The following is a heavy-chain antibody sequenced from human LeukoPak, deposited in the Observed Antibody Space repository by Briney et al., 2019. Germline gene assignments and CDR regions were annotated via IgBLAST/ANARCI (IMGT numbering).Heavy chain of an antibody. CDR2: IYTSGST. CDR1: GGSISSYY. CDR3: ARDGGGPYSSGWWTHWDPITDAFDI. D-gene: IGHD6-19*01. V-gene: IGHV4-4*07. Sequence: SETLSLTCTVSGGSISSYYWSWIRQPAGKGLEWIGRIYTSGSTNYNPSLKSRVTMSVDTSKNQFSLKLSSVTAADTAVYYCARDGGGPYSSGWWTHWDPITDAFDIWGQGTMVTVSS. J-gene: IGHJ3*02.